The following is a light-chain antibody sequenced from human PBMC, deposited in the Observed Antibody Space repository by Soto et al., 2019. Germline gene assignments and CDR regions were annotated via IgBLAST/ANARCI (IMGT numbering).Light chain of an antibody. CDR2: GAS. J-gene: IGKJ5*01. V-gene: IGKV3-20*01. CDR1: QSVSSSY. Sequence: EIVLTQSPGTLSLSPGERATLSCRASQSVSSSYLAWYQQKPGQAPRLLIYGASSRATGIPARFSGSGSGTEFTLTMSRVEPEDFAGYYCQQAWSSPAITFGQGIRMEIK. CDR3: QQAWSSPAIT.